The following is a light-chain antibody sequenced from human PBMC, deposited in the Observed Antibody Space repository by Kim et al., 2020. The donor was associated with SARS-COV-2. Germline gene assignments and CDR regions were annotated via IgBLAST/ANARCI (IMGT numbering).Light chain of an antibody. Sequence: QSALTQPASVSGSPGQSITIPCTGTSNDIGYSDSVSWYQQYPGSAPTLILYEVKKRPSGISNRFSGSKSGNTASLTISGLQAADEARYYCSSHTRANTLVFGTGTKVTVL. CDR1: SNDIGYSDS. J-gene: IGLJ1*01. CDR3: SSHTRANTLV. CDR2: EVK. V-gene: IGLV2-14*03.